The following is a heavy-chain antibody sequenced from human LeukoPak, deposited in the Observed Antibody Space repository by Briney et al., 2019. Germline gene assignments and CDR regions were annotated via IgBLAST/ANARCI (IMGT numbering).Heavy chain of an antibody. CDR2: IIPIIGTA. V-gene: IGHV1-69*06. CDR1: AGTFSSYA. CDR3: ASRWFGEGWFDP. J-gene: IGHJ5*02. Sequence: SVKVSCKASAGTFSSYAISWVRQAPGQGLEWMGGIIPIIGTANYAQKFQGRVTITADRSTGTAYMELSSLRSEDTAVYYCASRWFGEGWFDPWGQGTLVTVSS. D-gene: IGHD3-10*01.